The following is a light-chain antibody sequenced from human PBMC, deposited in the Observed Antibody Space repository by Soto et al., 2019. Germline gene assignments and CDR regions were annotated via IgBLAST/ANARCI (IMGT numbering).Light chain of an antibody. J-gene: IGKJ1*01. CDR3: QQYNNWPRT. CDR2: GAS. CDR1: QSVGSN. Sequence: EIVMTQSPATLSVSPGERATLSCRASQSVGSNLAWYQQKPGQAPSLLIYGASTRATGVSARFSGSGSGTEFTLTISSLQSEDFVVYYGQQYNNWPRTFGQGTKVEIK. V-gene: IGKV3-15*01.